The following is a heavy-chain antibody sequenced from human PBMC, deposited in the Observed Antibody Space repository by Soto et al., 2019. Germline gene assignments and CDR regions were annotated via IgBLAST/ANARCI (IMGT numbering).Heavy chain of an antibody. Sequence: XSVKVSCKASGGTFSSYAISWVRQAPGQGLEWMGGIIPIFGTANSAQKFQGRVTITADKSTSTAYMELSSLRSEDTAVYYCARVRHRSVWEPQHFDCLGQGRLVTVSS. CDR3: ARVRHRSVWEPQHFDC. V-gene: IGHV1-69*06. J-gene: IGHJ4*02. D-gene: IGHD1-1*01. CDR1: GGTFSSYA. CDR2: IIPIFGTA.